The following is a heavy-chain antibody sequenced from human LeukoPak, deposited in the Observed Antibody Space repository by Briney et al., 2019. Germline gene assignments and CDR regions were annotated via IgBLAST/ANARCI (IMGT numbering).Heavy chain of an antibody. CDR2: IRSSLSYI. CDR3: AGVRGVEYSSVDAFDI. Sequence: GGSLRLSCAASGFTFSSYSMNWVRQAPAKGLERVSSIRSSLSYIYYADSVKGRFTISRDNAKNSLYLQMNSLRAEDRAVYYCAGVRGVEYSSVDAFDIWGQGTMVTVSS. D-gene: IGHD6-19*01. J-gene: IGHJ3*02. CDR1: GFTFSSYS. V-gene: IGHV3-21*01.